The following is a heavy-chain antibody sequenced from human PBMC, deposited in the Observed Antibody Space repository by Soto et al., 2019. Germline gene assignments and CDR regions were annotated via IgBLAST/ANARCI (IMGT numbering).Heavy chain of an antibody. CDR1: GFTFGIHW. V-gene: IGHV3-7*01. CDR3: ATSMRHTLDP. D-gene: IGHD2-21*01. Sequence: EVQVVESGGGLVQPGGSLRLSCAASGFTFGIHWMTWVRQVPGKGLEWVANINQDGSDKYYVDSVKGRFIISRDNAKDSLYLQMNSLGVEDTAVYYCATSMRHTLDPWGQGTLVTVS. CDR2: INQDGSDK. J-gene: IGHJ5*02.